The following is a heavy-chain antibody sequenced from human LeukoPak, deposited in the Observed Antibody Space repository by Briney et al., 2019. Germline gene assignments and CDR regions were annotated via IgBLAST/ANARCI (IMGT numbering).Heavy chain of an antibody. V-gene: IGHV3-30*03. Sequence: GGSLRLSCAASGFTFSSYGMHWVRQAPGKGLEWVAVISYDGSNKYYADSVKGRFTISRDNSKNTLYLQMNSLRAEDTAVYYCARGPYYDFWSAPDYWGQGTLVTVSS. CDR3: ARGPYYDFWSAPDY. CDR1: GFTFSSYG. CDR2: ISYDGSNK. D-gene: IGHD3-3*01. J-gene: IGHJ4*02.